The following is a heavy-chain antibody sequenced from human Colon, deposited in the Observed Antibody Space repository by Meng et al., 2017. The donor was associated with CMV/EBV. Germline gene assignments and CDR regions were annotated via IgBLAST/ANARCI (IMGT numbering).Heavy chain of an antibody. CDR2: IGTTDDT. J-gene: IGHJ5*02. V-gene: IGHV3-13*01. Sequence: GGSLRLSCAASGFTFSNYDMHWVRQPAGKGLEWVSSIGTTDDTYYLGSVKGRFTISRENANNSLYLQMNSLRAGDTAMYYCARGWSHTGGWFDPWGQGTLVTVSS. CDR1: GFTFSNYD. D-gene: IGHD1-26*01. CDR3: ARGWSHTGGWFDP.